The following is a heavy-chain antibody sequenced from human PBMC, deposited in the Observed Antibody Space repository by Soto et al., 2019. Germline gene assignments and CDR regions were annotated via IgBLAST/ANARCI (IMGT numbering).Heavy chain of an antibody. CDR3: ARDPRSQTSYGPCWFDP. J-gene: IGHJ5*02. CDR1: GFTFSSYG. V-gene: IGHV3-33*01. Sequence: QVQLVESGGGVVQPGRSLRLSCAASGFTFSSYGMHWVRQAPGKGLEGVAVIWYDGSNKYYADSVKGRFTISRDNSKNTLYLQMNSLRAEDTAVYYCARDPRSQTSYGPCWFDPWGQGTLVTVSS. CDR2: IWYDGSNK. D-gene: IGHD4-17*01.